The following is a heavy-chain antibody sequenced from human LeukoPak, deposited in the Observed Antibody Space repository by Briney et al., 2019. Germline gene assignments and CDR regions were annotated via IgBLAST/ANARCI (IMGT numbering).Heavy chain of an antibody. CDR3: AKYTQWFGATAPFDY. CDR2: MSSSGGGST. J-gene: IGHJ4*02. Sequence: GGSLRLSCAASGFTFSTYAMSWVRKAPGKGLEWVSAMSSSGGGSTNYADSVKGRFTISRDNSKNTLYLQMNSLRAEDTAVYYCAKYTQWFGATAPFDYWGQGTLVTASS. D-gene: IGHD3-10*01. V-gene: IGHV3-23*01. CDR1: GFTFSTYA.